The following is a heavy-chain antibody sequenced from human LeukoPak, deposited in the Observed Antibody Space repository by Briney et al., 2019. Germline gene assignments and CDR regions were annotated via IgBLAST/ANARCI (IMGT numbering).Heavy chain of an antibody. CDR3: AKDGHYDSSGFTLQY. CDR2: ISSSGTNT. D-gene: IGHD3-22*01. J-gene: IGHJ1*01. V-gene: IGHV3-23*01. CDR1: GFTFSNYA. Sequence: GGSLRLSCAASGFTFSNYAITWVRQAPGKGLEWVSTISSSGTNTYYVDSVKGRFTISRDNSKNTLYLQMNSLRAEDTAVYYCAKDGHYDSSGFTLQYWGQGTLVTVSS.